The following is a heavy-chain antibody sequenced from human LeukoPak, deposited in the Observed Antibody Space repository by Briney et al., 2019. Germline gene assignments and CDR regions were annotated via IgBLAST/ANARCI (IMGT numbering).Heavy chain of an antibody. J-gene: IGHJ4*02. D-gene: IGHD3-10*01. Sequence: PSETLSLTCTVSGGSISSGSYYWSWIRQPPGKGLEWIGYIYYSGSTNYNPSLKSRVTISVDTSKNQFSLKLSSVTAADTAVYYCARDDNHGSGSFLDWGQGTLVTVSS. CDR1: GGSISSGSYY. V-gene: IGHV4-61*01. CDR3: ARDDNHGSGSFLD. CDR2: IYYSGST.